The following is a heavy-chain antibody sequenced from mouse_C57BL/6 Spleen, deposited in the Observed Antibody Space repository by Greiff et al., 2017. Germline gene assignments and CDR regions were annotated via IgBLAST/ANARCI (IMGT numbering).Heavy chain of an antibody. Sequence: VQLQQSGAELVKPGASVKISCTASGYAFSSYWMNWVKQRPGKGLEWIGQIYPGDGDTNYNGKFKGKATLTADKSSSTAYMQLSSLTSEDSTVYFCARSLNWDGYAMDYWGQGTSVTVSS. D-gene: IGHD4-1*02. CDR1: GYAFSSYW. CDR3: ARSLNWDGYAMDY. V-gene: IGHV1-80*01. J-gene: IGHJ4*01. CDR2: IYPGDGDT.